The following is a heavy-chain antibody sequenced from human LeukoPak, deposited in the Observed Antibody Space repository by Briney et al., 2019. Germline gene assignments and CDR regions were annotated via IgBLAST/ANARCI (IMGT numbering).Heavy chain of an antibody. CDR3: ARDMEALSLGTLDY. D-gene: IGHD7-27*01. CDR2: IIPIFGTA. J-gene: IGHJ4*02. CDR1: GGTFSSYA. V-gene: IGHV1-69*05. Sequence: SVKVSCKASGGTFSSYAISWVRQAPGQGLEWMGGIIPIFGTANYAQKFQGRVTITTDESTSTAYMELSSLRSEDTAVYYCARDMEALSLGTLDYWGQGTLVTVSS.